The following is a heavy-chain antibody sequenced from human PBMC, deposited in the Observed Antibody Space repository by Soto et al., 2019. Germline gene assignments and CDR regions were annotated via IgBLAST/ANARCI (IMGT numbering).Heavy chain of an antibody. Sequence: QVQLVESGGGVVQPGRSLRLSCAASGFTFSSYAMHWVRQAPGKGLEWVAVISYDGSNKYYADSVKGRFTISRDNSKNTLYLQMNSLRAEDTAVYYCARSPTIELRHSGSYFYYYYGMDVWGQGTTVTVSS. CDR2: ISYDGSNK. CDR1: GFTFSSYA. CDR3: ARSPTIELRHSGSYFYYYYGMDV. J-gene: IGHJ6*02. V-gene: IGHV3-30-3*01. D-gene: IGHD1-26*01.